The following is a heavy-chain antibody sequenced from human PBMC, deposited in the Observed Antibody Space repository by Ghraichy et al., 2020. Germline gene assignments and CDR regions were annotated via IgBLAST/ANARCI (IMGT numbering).Heavy chain of an antibody. Sequence: SETLSLTCTVSGGSIRSGQYYWSWIRQPPGKGLEWIGYIYYSGSTYYNPSLKSRVTISVDTSKNQFSLKLSSVTAADTAVYYCARDRGEYSSSLDYWGQGTLFTVSP. CDR3: ARDRGEYSSSLDY. CDR1: GGSIRSGQYY. J-gene: IGHJ4*02. D-gene: IGHD6-6*01. V-gene: IGHV4-30-4*01. CDR2: IYYSGST.